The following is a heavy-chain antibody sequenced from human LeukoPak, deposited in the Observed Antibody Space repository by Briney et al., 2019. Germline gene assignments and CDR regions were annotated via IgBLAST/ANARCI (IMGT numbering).Heavy chain of an antibody. V-gene: IGHV3-23*01. CDR1: GITFGNNW. Sequence: PGGSLRLSCAASGITFGNNWMHWVRQGPGKGLEWVSAISGSGVSTYYADSVKGRFTISRDNSKNTLYLQMNSLRAEDTAVYYCAKEEQWLPGDYWGQGTLVTVSS. D-gene: IGHD6-19*01. CDR3: AKEEQWLPGDY. CDR2: ISGSGVST. J-gene: IGHJ4*02.